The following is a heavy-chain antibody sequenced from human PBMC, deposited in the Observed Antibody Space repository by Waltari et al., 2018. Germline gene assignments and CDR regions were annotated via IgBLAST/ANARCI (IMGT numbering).Heavy chain of an antibody. CDR1: GFTVSSTY. J-gene: IGHJ4*02. Sequence: EVQLVASGGGLIQAGGSLRLSCAASGFTVSSTYMAWVRQAPGKGLEPVASSYSHGTTSYADSVKGRFTISRDNSKNTLYLQMNSLRAEDTAVYYCARGPGVEWLTLYYFDYWGQGTLVTVSS. CDR2: SYSHGTT. V-gene: IGHV3-53*01. D-gene: IGHD3-3*01. CDR3: ARGPGVEWLTLYYFDY.